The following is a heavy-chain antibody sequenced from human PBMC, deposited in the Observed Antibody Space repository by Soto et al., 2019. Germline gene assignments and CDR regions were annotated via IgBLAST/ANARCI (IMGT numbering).Heavy chain of an antibody. V-gene: IGHV1-8*01. CDR2: MNPNSGNT. D-gene: IGHD2-15*01. J-gene: IGHJ4*02. CDR1: GYTFTSYD. Sequence: ASVKVSCKASGYTFTSYDINWARQATGQGLEWMGWMNPNSGNTGYAQKFQGRVTMTRNTSISTAYMELSSLRSEDTAVYYCARGLGVVAATPYYYWGQGTLVTVSS. CDR3: ARGLGVVAATPYYY.